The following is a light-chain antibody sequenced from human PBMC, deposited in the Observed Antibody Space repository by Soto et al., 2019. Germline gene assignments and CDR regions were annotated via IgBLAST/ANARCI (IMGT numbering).Light chain of an antibody. CDR3: QSYDSSLRRV. CDR2: YDD. CDR1: SSNIGNNA. J-gene: IGLJ2*01. V-gene: IGLV1-36*01. Sequence: QSVLTQPPSVSEAPRQRVTISCSGSSSNIGNNAVNWYQQLPGKAPKLLIYYDDLLPSGVSDRFSGSKSGTSASLAITGLQAEDEADYYCQSYDSSLRRVFGGGTKLTVL.